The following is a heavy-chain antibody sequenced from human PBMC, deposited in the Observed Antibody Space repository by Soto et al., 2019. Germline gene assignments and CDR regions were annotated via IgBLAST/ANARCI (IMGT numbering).Heavy chain of an antibody. CDR2: IYSGGST. CDR1: GFTVSTNY. CDR3: ARRRGYSYDSPFDY. V-gene: IGHV3-53*01. Sequence: EVQLVESGGGLIQPGGSLRLSCAASGFTVSTNYMTWVRQAPGKGLEWVSIIYSGGSTYYADSVRGRFTASRDNSKNTLYLRMNSLRADDTAVYYCARRRGYSYDSPFDYWGQGTLVTVSS. D-gene: IGHD5-18*01. J-gene: IGHJ4*02.